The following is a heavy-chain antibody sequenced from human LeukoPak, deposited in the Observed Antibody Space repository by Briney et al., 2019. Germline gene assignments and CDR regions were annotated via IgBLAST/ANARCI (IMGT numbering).Heavy chain of an antibody. CDR1: GFTFSSYS. V-gene: IGHV3-21*01. CDR2: ISSSSSYI. D-gene: IGHD3-3*01. Sequence: NPGGSLRLSCAASGFTFSSYSMNWVRQAPGKGLEWVSSISSSSSYIYYADSVKGRFTISRDNAKNSLYLQMNSLRAEDTAVYYCARDGITIFGVVIHDYWGQGTLVTVSS. J-gene: IGHJ4*02. CDR3: ARDGITIFGVVIHDY.